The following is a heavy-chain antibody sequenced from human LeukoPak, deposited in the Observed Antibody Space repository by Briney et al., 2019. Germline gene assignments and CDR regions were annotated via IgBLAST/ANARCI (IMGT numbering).Heavy chain of an antibody. CDR3: VKVRGRARVGYFDY. J-gene: IGHJ4*02. V-gene: IGHV3-74*01. CDR1: GFTVSSSW. CDR2: INKDGSVT. D-gene: IGHD1-26*01. Sequence: GESLRLSCAASGFTVSSSWIHWVRQAPGEGLVWVSRINKDGSVTDYAESVKGRFSIFRDNAKNTLYLQMNSLRVEDTAIYYCVKVRGRARVGYFDYWGQGTLVTVSS.